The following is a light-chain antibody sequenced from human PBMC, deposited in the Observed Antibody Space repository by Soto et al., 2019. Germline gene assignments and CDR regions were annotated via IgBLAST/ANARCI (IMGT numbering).Light chain of an antibody. CDR3: QQYGSSPIT. V-gene: IGKV3D-20*01. Sequence: IVLTQSPGTLSLSPGERATLSCRASQSVSSSYVAWYQHRPGLAPRLLIHDASSRATGIPDRFSGTKSGTDFTLTIRRLEPEDAAVYYCQQYGSSPITFGQGTRLEIK. CDR1: QSVSSSY. J-gene: IGKJ5*01. CDR2: DAS.